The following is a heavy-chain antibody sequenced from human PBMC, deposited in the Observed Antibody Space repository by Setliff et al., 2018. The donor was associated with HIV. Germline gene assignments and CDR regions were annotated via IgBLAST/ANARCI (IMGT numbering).Heavy chain of an antibody. CDR1: TYTFSSYV. Sequence: ASVKVSCKASTYTFSSYVINWVRQAPGQGLEWMGRISVYNGNTIYAQKLQGRVIMTTDTSTSTAYMELRSLRSDDTAMYYCATQRDIVMVPGQGGFDIGPRDNGHRLL. D-gene: IGHD2-15*01. CDR2: ISVYNGNT. CDR3: ATQRDIVMVPGQGGFDI. V-gene: IGHV1-18*01. J-gene: IGHJ3*02.